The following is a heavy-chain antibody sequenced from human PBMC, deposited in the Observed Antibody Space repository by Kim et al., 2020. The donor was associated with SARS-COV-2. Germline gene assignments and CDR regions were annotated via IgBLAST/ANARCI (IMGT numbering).Heavy chain of an antibody. CDR3: AKEVAQLALVNFDY. Sequence: ADSVKGRSTISRDNSKNTLYLQMNSLRAEDTAVYYCAKEVAQLALVNFDYWGQGTLVTVSS. J-gene: IGHJ4*02. D-gene: IGHD6-13*01. V-gene: IGHV3-23*01.